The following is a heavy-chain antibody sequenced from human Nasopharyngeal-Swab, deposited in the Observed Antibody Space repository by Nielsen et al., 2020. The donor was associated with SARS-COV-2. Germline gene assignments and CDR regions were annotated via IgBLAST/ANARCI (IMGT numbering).Heavy chain of an antibody. V-gene: IGHV1-18*01. CDR1: GYTFTSYG. Sequence: ASVKVSCKASGYTFTSYGISWVRQAPGQGLEWMGWISAYNGNTNYAQKLQGRVTMTTDTSTSTAYMELRSLRSDDTAVYYCARDSRYFDWHASYDYYGMDVWGQGTTVTVSS. CDR3: ARDSRYFDWHASYDYYGMDV. D-gene: IGHD3-9*01. J-gene: IGHJ6*02. CDR2: ISAYNGNT.